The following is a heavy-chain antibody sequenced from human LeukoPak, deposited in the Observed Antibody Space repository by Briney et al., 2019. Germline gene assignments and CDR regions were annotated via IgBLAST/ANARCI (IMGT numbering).Heavy chain of an antibody. CDR3: ARDRMAWSVVVAASFDY. V-gene: IGHV1-18*01. CDR2: ISAYNGNT. D-gene: IGHD2-15*01. CDR1: GYTFTSYG. Sequence: ASVKVSCKASGYTFTSYGISWVRQAPGQGLEWMGWISAYNGNTNYAQKLQGRVTMTTDTSTSTAYTELRSLRSDDTAVYYCARDRMAWSVVVAASFDYWGQGTLVTVSS. J-gene: IGHJ4*02.